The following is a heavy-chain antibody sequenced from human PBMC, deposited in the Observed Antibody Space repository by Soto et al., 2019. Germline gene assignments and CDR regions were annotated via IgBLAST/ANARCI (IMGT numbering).Heavy chain of an antibody. CDR2: IFNSGTT. CDR3: ALALGPTTGLDY. Sequence: SETLSLTCSVSGASTVSHYHWTWIRQPPGKGLEWMGYIFNSGTTFYNPSLTSRLSISMDTSGNHFSLELRSVTAADTAVYYCALALGPTTGLDYWGKGTLVTVSS. J-gene: IGHJ4*02. D-gene: IGHD1-26*01. V-gene: IGHV4-31*02. CDR1: GASTVSHYH.